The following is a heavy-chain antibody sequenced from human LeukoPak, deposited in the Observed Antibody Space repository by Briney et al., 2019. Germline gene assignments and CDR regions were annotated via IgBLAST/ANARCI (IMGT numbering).Heavy chain of an antibody. V-gene: IGHV4-59*08. D-gene: IGHD2/OR15-2a*01. CDR3: VRQSQIYDF. CDR1: GGSISSYY. Sequence: SETLSLTCTVSGGSISSYYWSWIRQPPGKGLEWIGYIYYSGSTNYNPSLKSRVTISVDTSKNQFSLSLRSVTAADTAVYYCVRQSQIYDFWGQGTLVTVSS. CDR2: IYYSGST. J-gene: IGHJ4*02.